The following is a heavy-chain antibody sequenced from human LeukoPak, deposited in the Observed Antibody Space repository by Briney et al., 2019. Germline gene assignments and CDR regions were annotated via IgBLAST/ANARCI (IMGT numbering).Heavy chain of an antibody. J-gene: IGHJ4*02. D-gene: IGHD3-9*01. CDR2: ISGSGGST. V-gene: IGHV3-23*01. CDR1: GFTFSSYA. Sequence: GGSLRLSCAASGFTFSSYAMNWVRQAPGKGLEWVSGISGSGGSTYYADSVTGRFAISRDNSENTLFLQMNSLRVEDTAVYYCAKARYVGYYFDSWGQGALVTVSS. CDR3: AKARYVGYYFDS.